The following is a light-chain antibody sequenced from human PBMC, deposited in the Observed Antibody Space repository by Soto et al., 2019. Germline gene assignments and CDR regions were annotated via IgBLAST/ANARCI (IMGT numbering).Light chain of an antibody. CDR2: DAS. CDR1: QSASTY. V-gene: IGKV3-11*01. CDR3: QQRSNWPWS. Sequence: EILLTQSPATLSLSPGERATLSCRASQSASTYLAWFQQKPGQAPRLLIYDASSRATGIPARFSGTGSGTDFTLTISSLEPEDFAVYYCQQRSNWPWSFGQGTKVDNK. J-gene: IGKJ1*01.